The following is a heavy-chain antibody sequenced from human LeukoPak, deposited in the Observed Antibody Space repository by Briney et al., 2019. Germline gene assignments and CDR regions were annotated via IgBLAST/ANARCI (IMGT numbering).Heavy chain of an antibody. J-gene: IGHJ4*02. Sequence: ASVEVSCKASGYTSTSYGISWVRQAPGQGLEWMGWISAYNGNTNYAQKLQGRVTMTTDTSTSTAYMELRSLRSDDTAVYYCARDGDIVATLGVDYWGRGTLVTVSS. CDR1: GYTSTSYG. CDR3: ARDGDIVATLGVDY. D-gene: IGHD5-12*01. V-gene: IGHV1-18*01. CDR2: ISAYNGNT.